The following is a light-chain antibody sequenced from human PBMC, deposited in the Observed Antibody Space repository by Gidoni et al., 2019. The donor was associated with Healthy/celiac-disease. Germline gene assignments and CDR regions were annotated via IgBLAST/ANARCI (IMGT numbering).Light chain of an antibody. CDR1: QDISNY. CDR3: QQYDNLTPGYT. V-gene: IGKV1-33*01. Sequence: DIQMTQSPSSLSSSVGDRVTITCQASQDISNYLNWYQQKPGKAPKLLIYDASNLETGGPSRFSGSGSGTDFTFTISSLQPEDIETYYCQQYDNLTPGYTFGQGTKLEIK. J-gene: IGKJ2*01. CDR2: DAS.